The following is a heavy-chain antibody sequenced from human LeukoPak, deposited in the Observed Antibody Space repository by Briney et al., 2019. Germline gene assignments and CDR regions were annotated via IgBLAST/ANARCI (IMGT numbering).Heavy chain of an antibody. CDR3: AHRKATSWAHDY. V-gene: IGHV3-53*01. CDR1: GFTVSSSY. CDR2: IYSGGSGST. D-gene: IGHD2-2*01. Sequence: GGSLRLSCAASGFTVSSSYMSWVRQAPGKGLEWVSVIYSGGSGSTYYADSVKGRFTISRDKSKNTLNLQMNSLRAEDTAVYYCAHRKATSWAHDYWGQGTLVTVSS. J-gene: IGHJ4*02.